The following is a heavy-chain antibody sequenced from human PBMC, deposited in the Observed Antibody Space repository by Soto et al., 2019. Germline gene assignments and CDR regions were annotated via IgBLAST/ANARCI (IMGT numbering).Heavy chain of an antibody. CDR1: GGSISSYY. Sequence: SETLSLTCTVSGGSISSYYWSWIRQPPGKGLEWIGYIYYSGSTNYNPSLKSRVTISVDTSKNQFSLKLSSVTAADTAVYYCACTMFRGVSWFDPWGQGTLVT. CDR2: IYYSGST. D-gene: IGHD3-10*01. CDR3: ACTMFRGVSWFDP. J-gene: IGHJ5*02. V-gene: IGHV4-59*01.